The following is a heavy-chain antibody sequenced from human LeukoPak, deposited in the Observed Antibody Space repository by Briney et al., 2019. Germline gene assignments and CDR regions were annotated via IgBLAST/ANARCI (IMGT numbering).Heavy chain of an antibody. CDR1: GGSIRSYY. CDR2: IYYSGNT. Sequence: KPSETLSLTCTVSGGSIRSYYWNWIRQPPGKGLEWIGYIYYSGNTNYNPSLKSRVTISVDTSKNQFSLKLSSVTAADTAVHYCATDNSYGSGSYYTWGQGTLVTVSS. CDR3: ATDNSYGSGSYYT. J-gene: IGHJ4*02. V-gene: IGHV4-59*01. D-gene: IGHD3-10*01.